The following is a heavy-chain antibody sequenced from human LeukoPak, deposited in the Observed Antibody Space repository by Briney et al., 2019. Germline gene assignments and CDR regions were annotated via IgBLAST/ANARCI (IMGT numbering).Heavy chain of an antibody. CDR1: GFTFSDYY. CDR2: ISSSGSTI. V-gene: IGHV3-11*04. CDR3: AREGWAVAKKVDY. D-gene: IGHD6-19*01. J-gene: IGHJ4*02. Sequence: PGGSLRLSCAASGFTFSDYYMSWIRQAPGKGLEWVSYISSSGSTIYYADSVKGRFTISRDNAKNSLYLQMNGLRADDTGVYYCAREGWAVAKKVDYWGQGTLVTVSS.